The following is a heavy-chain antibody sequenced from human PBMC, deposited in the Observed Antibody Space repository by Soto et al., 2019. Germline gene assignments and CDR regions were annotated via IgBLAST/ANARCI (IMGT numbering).Heavy chain of an antibody. CDR1: GFTFRSYS. Sequence: GGSLRLSCATSGFTFRSYSISWAPPGPRKGLEGVADISGSGGSTYYVDSVKGRFTISRDNSKNTLYLQMNSLRAEDTAVYYCARDDLSFYDSSGYYCDYWGQGTLVTVSS. CDR2: ISGSGGST. J-gene: IGHJ4*02. D-gene: IGHD3-22*01. CDR3: ARDDLSFYDSSGYYCDY. V-gene: IGHV3-23*01.